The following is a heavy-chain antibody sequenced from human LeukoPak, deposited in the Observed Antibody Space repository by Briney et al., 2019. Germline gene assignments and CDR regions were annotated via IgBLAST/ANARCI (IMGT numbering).Heavy chain of an antibody. CDR2: IGYTGDST. CDR3: AKSPTVDAAFDI. CDR1: GFTFSNYA. V-gene: IGHV3-23*01. J-gene: IGHJ3*02. Sequence: GGSLRLSCVASGFTFSNYAMSWVRQAPGKGLEWVSGIGYTGDSTFYADSVKGRFTVSRDSSKNTLFLHMNSLRAEDTALYYCAKSPTVDAAFDIWGQGTMVTVSS. D-gene: IGHD4-23*01.